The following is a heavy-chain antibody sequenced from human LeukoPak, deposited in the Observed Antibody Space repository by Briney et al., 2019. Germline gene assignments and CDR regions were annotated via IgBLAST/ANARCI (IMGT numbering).Heavy chain of an antibody. Sequence: GASVKVSCKASGYTFTGYYMHWVRQAPGQGLEWMGWINPNSGGTNYAQKFQGRVTMTRDTSISTAYMELSRLRSDDTAVYYCARDENSGYVSSSDYWGQGTLVTVSS. D-gene: IGHD5-12*01. V-gene: IGHV1-2*02. CDR2: INPNSGGT. CDR1: GYTFTGYY. CDR3: ARDENSGYVSSSDY. J-gene: IGHJ4*02.